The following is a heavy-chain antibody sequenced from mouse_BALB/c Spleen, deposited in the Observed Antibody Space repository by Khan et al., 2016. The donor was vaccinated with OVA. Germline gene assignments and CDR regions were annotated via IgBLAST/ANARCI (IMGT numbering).Heavy chain of an antibody. D-gene: IGHD2-10*01. CDR1: GFASSSYD. CDR3: ARPSYYGNPWFTY. Sequence: EVELVESGGGLVKPGGSLKLSCAPSGFASSSYDMSWVRQTPEKRLEWVATISGTGIYTYYPDSVKGRFTISRDNARNTLYLQMSSLRSEDTALYYCARPSYYGNPWFTYWGQGTLVTVSA. CDR2: ISGTGIYT. J-gene: IGHJ3*01. V-gene: IGHV5-9*02.